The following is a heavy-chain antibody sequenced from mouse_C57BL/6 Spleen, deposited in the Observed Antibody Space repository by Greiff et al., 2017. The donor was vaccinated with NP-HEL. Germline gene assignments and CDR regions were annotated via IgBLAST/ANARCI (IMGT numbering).Heavy chain of an antibody. CDR2: IYPRSGNT. CDR1: GYTFTSYG. J-gene: IGHJ2*01. CDR3: ARLGYYGSSSLYYYDY. V-gene: IGHV1-81*01. Sequence: QVQLQQSGAELARPGASVKLSCKASGYTFTSYGISWVQQRPGQGLEWIGEIYPRSGNTYYNEKFKGKATLTADKSSSTAYMELRSLTSEDSAVYFCARLGYYGSSSLYYYDYWGKGTTLTVSS. D-gene: IGHD1-1*01.